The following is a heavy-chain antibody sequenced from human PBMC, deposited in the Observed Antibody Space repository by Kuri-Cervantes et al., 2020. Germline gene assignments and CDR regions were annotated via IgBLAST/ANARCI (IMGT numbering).Heavy chain of an antibody. J-gene: IGHJ4*02. CDR2: ISGSGGST. Sequence: GESLKISCAASGFTFSSYAMSWVRQAPGKGLEWVSAISGSGGSTYYADSVKGRFSISRDTSKNTMYLKMNSLRGDDTANYYCARSPGYSYGPDYFDYWGQGTLVTVSS. CDR1: GFTFSSYA. CDR3: ARSPGYSYGPDYFDY. V-gene: IGHV3-23*01. D-gene: IGHD5-18*01.